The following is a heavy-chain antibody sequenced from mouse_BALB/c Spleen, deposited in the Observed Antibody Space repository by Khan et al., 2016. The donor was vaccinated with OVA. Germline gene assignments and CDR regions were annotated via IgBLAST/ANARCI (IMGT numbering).Heavy chain of an antibody. CDR1: GFSLTSYG. D-gene: IGHD2-3*01. V-gene: IGHV2-6*02. CDR2: IWSDGST. Sequence: QVQLKESGPGLVAPSQSLSITCTVSGFSLTSYGIHWVRQPPGKGLEWLVVIWSDGSTNYNSVLTSRLSISKDNSKSQVFLKMNSLHTDDTAIYYCARWFDGYSSLYAMDYWGQGTSVTVSS. J-gene: IGHJ4*01. CDR3: ARWFDGYSSLYAMDY.